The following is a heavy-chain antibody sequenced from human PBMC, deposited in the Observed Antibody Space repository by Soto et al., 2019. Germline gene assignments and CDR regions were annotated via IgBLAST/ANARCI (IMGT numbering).Heavy chain of an antibody. CDR1: GGSISSYY. Sequence: SETLSLTCTVSGGSISSYYWSWIRQPPGKGLEWIGYIYCSGSTYYNPSLKSRVTISVDTSKNQFSLKLSSVTAADTAVYYCARYYDYTEADYWGQGTLVTVSS. V-gene: IGHV4-59*04. CDR3: ARYYDYTEADY. J-gene: IGHJ4*02. CDR2: IYCSGST. D-gene: IGHD3-16*01.